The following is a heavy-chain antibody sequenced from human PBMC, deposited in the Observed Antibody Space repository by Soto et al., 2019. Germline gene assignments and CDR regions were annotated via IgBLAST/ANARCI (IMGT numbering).Heavy chain of an antibody. CDR1: GFTFSSYG. V-gene: IGHV3-33*01. CDR3: ARDRSSSSSEYYYSGMDV. Sequence: GGSLRLSCAASGFTFSSYGMHWVRQAPGKGLEWVAVIWYDGSNKYYADSVKGRFTISRDNSKNTLYLQMNSLRAEDTAVYYCARDRSSSSSEYYYSGMDVWGQGTTVTVSS. D-gene: IGHD6-6*01. J-gene: IGHJ6*02. CDR2: IWYDGSNK.